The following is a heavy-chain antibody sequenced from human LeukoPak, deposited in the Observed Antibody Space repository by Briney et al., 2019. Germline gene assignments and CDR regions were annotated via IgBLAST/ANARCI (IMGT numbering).Heavy chain of an antibody. J-gene: IGHJ6*04. Sequence: GGSLRLSCAASGFTFSGSAMHWVRQASGKGLEWVGRIRSKANSYATAYAASVKGRFTISRDDSKNTAYLQMNSLKTEDTAVYYCTRRREDYYGSGSYQYYYGMDVWGEGTTVTVSS. V-gene: IGHV3-73*01. D-gene: IGHD3-10*01. CDR2: IRSKANSYAT. CDR1: GFTFSGSA. CDR3: TRRREDYYGSGSYQYYYGMDV.